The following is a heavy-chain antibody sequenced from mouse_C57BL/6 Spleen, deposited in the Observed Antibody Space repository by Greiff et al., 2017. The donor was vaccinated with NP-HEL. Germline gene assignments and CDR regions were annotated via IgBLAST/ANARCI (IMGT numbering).Heavy chain of an antibody. CDR3: TTTMVPYWYFDV. CDR1: GFTFSNYW. V-gene: IGHV6-3*01. Sequence: EVQLVESGGGLVQPGGSMKLSCVASGFTFSNYWMNWVRQSPEKGLEWVAQIRLKSDNYATHYAESVKGRFTISRDDSKSSVYLQMNNLRAEDTGIYYCTTTMVPYWYFDVWGTGTTVTVSS. J-gene: IGHJ1*03. D-gene: IGHD2-2*01. CDR2: IRLKSDNYAT.